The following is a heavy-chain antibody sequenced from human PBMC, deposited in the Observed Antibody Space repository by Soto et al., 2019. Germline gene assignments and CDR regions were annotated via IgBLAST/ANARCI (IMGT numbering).Heavy chain of an antibody. CDR3: ARGGAARHLDS. Sequence: ASVKVSCKTSGYTFTNFALSWVRQAPGQGLEWIGFVSANNGFTHFAQKFQGRVSVKTDTSTNTVYLDLRSLSSDDTAVYYCARGGAARHLDSWGQGTPVTVSS. CDR2: VSANNGFT. J-gene: IGHJ5*01. D-gene: IGHD6-6*01. CDR1: GYTFTNFA. V-gene: IGHV1-18*01.